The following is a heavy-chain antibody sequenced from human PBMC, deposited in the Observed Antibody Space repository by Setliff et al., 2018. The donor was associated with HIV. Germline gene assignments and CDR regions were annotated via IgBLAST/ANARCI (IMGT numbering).Heavy chain of an antibody. CDR2: ISSSGRTI. CDR3: ARDYYDSSGYYYRDAFDM. J-gene: IGHJ3*02. CDR1: GFTFSSYE. V-gene: IGHV3-48*03. Sequence: GGSLRLSCAASGFTFSSYEMNWVRQSPGKWLEWLSYISSSGRTIYHADSVKGRFTISRDNAKNSLYLQMNSLRAEDTAVYYCARDYYDSSGYYYRDAFDMWGQGTMVTVPS. D-gene: IGHD3-22*01.